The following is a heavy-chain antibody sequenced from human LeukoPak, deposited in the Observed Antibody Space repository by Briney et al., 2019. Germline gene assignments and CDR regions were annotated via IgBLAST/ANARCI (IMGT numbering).Heavy chain of an antibody. CDR1: GFTVSSNY. J-gene: IGHJ5*02. CDR3: ARDKDDILTGYRHNWFDP. CDR2: IYSGGST. Sequence: PGGSLRLSCAASGFTVSSNYMSWVRQAPGKGLEWVSVIYSGGSTYYSDSVKGRFTISRDNSKNTLYLQMNSLRAEDTAVYYCARDKDDILTGYRHNWFDPWGQGTLVTVSS. V-gene: IGHV3-53*01. D-gene: IGHD3-9*01.